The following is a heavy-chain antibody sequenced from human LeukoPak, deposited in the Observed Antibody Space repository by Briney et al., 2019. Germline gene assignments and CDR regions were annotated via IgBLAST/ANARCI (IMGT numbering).Heavy chain of an antibody. CDR3: ARGYCSSTSCYTDNWFDP. Sequence: SQTLSLTCTVSGVSISSGGYSWSWIRQHPGKGLEWIGYIYYSGSTYYNPSLKSRVTISVDTSKNQFSLKLSSVTAADTAVYYCARGYCSSTSCYTDNWFDPWGQGTLVTVSS. CDR1: GVSISSGGYS. D-gene: IGHD2-2*02. CDR2: IYYSGST. V-gene: IGHV4-31*03. J-gene: IGHJ5*02.